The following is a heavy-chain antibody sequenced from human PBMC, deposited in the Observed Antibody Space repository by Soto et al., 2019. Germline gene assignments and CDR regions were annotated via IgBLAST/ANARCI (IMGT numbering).Heavy chain of an antibody. Sequence: EVQLLESGGGLVQPGGSLTLSCAASGFTFSSYAMSWVRQAPGKGLEWVTDISGGGNDRFYADSVRGRFTISRDNSRNTIYVHRNSLRAEDTAVHYCARSLFIASTDTEPFDPWGHETLVTVSS. J-gene: IGHJ5*02. D-gene: IGHD6-13*01. CDR1: GFTFSSYA. CDR3: ARSLFIASTDTEPFDP. V-gene: IGHV3-23*01. CDR2: ISGGGNDR.